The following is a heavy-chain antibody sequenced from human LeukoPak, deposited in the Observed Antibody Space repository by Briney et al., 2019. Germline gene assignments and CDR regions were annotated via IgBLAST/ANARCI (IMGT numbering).Heavy chain of an antibody. CDR1: VDSISSYY. J-gene: IGHJ6*02. V-gene: IGHV4-59*12. CDR2: IYYSGST. CDR3: AREGHDFWSGLLHYYGMDV. Sequence: SETLSLTCTVSVDSISSYYWSWIRQPPGKGLEWIGYIYYSGSTNYNPSLKSRVTISVDTSKNQFSLKLSSVTAADTAVYYCAREGHDFWSGLLHYYGMDVWGQGTTVTVSS. D-gene: IGHD3-3*01.